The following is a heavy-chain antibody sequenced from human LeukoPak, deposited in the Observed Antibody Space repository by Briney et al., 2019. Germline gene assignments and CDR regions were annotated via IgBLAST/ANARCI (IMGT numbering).Heavy chain of an antibody. D-gene: IGHD6-19*01. J-gene: IGHJ4*02. CDR3: ASYPNDEGYSSGWYYFDY. CDR2: ISSRSSTI. V-gene: IGHV3-48*01. CDR1: GFTFSSYS. Sequence: PGGSLRLSCAASGFTFSSYSMNWVRQAPGKGLEWVSYISSRSSTIYYADSVKGRFTISRDNAKNSLYLQMNSLRAEDTAVYYCASYPNDEGYSSGWYYFDYWGQGTLVTVSS.